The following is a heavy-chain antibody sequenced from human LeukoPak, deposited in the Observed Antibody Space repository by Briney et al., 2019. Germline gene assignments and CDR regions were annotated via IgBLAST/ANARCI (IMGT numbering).Heavy chain of an antibody. D-gene: IGHD3-10*01. CDR3: ARDSPRGHIGDP. CDR1: GGSISGDY. V-gene: IGHV4-59*01. Sequence: SETLSLTCTVSGGSISGDYWSWIRQPPGKGLEWIGHISCSGITNYKPSLKSRVTISTDTSKNQVSLKLKSVTAADTAVYYCARDSPRGHIGDPWGQGTLVTVSS. CDR2: ISCSGIT. J-gene: IGHJ5*02.